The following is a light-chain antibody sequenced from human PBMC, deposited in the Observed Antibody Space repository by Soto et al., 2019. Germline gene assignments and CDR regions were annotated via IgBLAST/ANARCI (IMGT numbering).Light chain of an antibody. CDR3: CSFATTGTWV. J-gene: IGLJ3*02. Sequence: QSALAQPASVSGSPGQSITISCTGTNNDIGIYNFVSWYRQYPGKAPQLLIYDVTKWALGVSNRLSGSKSGSTASLTISGLQAEDEAEYYCCSFATTGTWVFGGGTKLTVL. CDR1: NNDIGIYNF. V-gene: IGLV2-23*02. CDR2: DVT.